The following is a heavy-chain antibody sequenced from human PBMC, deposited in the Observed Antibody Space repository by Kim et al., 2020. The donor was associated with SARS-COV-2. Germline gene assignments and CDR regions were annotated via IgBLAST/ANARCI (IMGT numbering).Heavy chain of an antibody. Sequence: GGSLRLSCAASGFNFGDYAMHWVRQAPGKGLEWVSGIAWNSGTKNYVDSVKGRFTISRDNVKKYVYLQMDSLRLDDTAFYHCAKASGDWYFDVWGRATLV. CDR1: GFNFGDYA. D-gene: IGHD3-10*01. CDR2: IAWNSGTK. V-gene: IGHV3-9*01. CDR3: AKASGDWYFDV. J-gene: IGHJ2*01.